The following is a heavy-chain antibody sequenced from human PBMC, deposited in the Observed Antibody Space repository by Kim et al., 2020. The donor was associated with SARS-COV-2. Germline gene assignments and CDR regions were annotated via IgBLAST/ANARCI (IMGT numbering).Heavy chain of an antibody. J-gene: IGHJ4*02. CDR3: ASSRSIDYFDY. D-gene: IGHD6-6*01. CDR2: T. V-gene: IGHV1-18*01. Sequence: TNYAQKLQGRVTMTTDTSTSTAYMELRSLRSDDTAVYYCASSRSIDYFDYWGQGTLVTVSS.